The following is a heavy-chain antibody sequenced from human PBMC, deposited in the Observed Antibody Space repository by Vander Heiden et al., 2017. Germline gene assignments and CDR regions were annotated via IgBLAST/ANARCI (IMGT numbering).Heavy chain of an antibody. D-gene: IGHD3-16*01. V-gene: IGHV4-39*01. CDR1: GGSLSSSSHY. CDR3: ARRPGVSLYDFDY. Sequence: QLQLQESGTGLVKPAETLSLTCTVAGGSLSSSSHYWGWIREPPGKGLEWIGSIYYSGNTYYNPSLKSRVTISVDKSKNKFSLNVNSATAADAAVYYWARRPGVSLYDFDYWGQGTLVTVSS. J-gene: IGHJ4*02. CDR2: IYYSGNT.